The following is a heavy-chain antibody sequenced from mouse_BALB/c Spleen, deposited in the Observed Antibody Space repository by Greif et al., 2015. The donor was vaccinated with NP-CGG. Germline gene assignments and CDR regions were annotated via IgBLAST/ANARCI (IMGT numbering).Heavy chain of an antibody. D-gene: IGHD1-1*01. V-gene: IGHV14-1*02. J-gene: IGHJ3*01. CDR1: GFNIKDYY. CDR2: RNXENGNT. CDR3: AGAVEGFAY. Sequence: EVKVVESGAELVRPGALVKLSCKASGFNIKDYYMHGGKQRPEQALEWMGWRNXENGNTIYDPKFQGKASITADTSSNTAYLQLSSLTSEDTAVYYCAGAVEGFAYWGQGTLVTVSA.